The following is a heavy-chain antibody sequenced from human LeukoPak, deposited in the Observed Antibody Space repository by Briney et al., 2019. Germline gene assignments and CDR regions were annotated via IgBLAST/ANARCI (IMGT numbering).Heavy chain of an antibody. Sequence: SEPLSLTCIVSGGSIISSSYYWRWIRQPPGKGLGWIGTNYDSERTSYNLSLRSRLTISVDTSENQFSLKLTSVTAADTAVYYCARLGFSYLSYSDGSDYCRFDHWGRGTLVTVSS. J-gene: IGHJ4*02. V-gene: IGHV4-39*01. CDR2: NYDSERT. D-gene: IGHD3-22*01. CDR1: GGSIISSSYY. CDR3: ARLGFSYLSYSDGSDYCRFDH.